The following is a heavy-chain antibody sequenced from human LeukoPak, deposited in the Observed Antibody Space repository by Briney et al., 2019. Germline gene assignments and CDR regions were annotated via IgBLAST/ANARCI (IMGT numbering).Heavy chain of an antibody. V-gene: IGHV3-21*01. D-gene: IGHD5-24*01. Sequence: GGSLRLSCAASGFTFSSYSMNWVRQAPGKGLWWVLFISSSSSYIYYADSVKGRFPISRDNAKNSLYLQMNSLRAEDTAVYYCASSRWLQLPDYWGQGTLVTVSS. CDR1: GFTFSSYS. CDR2: ISSSSSYI. J-gene: IGHJ4*02. CDR3: ASSRWLQLPDY.